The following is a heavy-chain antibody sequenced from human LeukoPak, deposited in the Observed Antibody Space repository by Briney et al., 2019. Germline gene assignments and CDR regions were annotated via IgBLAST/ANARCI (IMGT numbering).Heavy chain of an antibody. CDR1: GGSISSSSYY. Sequence: SETLSLTCTVSGGSISSSSYYWGWIRQPPGRGLEWIGSIYYSGSTYYNPSLKSRVTISVDTSKNQFSLKLSSVTAADAAVYYCAGLTRITIFGVVIQDYWGQGTLVTVSS. D-gene: IGHD3-3*01. CDR3: AGLTRITIFGVVIQDY. J-gene: IGHJ4*02. V-gene: IGHV4-39*07. CDR2: IYYSGST.